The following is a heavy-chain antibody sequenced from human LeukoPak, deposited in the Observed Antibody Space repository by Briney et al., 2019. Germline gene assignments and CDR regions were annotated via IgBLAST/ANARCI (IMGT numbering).Heavy chain of an antibody. CDR1: GFTFSNYE. CDR2: ISSSGSTI. V-gene: IGHV3-48*03. J-gene: IGHJ4*02. CDR3: ARDSRSYDFWSGQGYYFDY. Sequence: GGSLRLSCAASGFTFSNYEMNWVRQAPGKGLEWVSYISSSGSTIYYADSVKGRFTISRDNAKNSLYLQMNSLRAEDTAVYYRARDSRSYDFWSGQGYYFDYWGQGTLVTVSS. D-gene: IGHD3-3*01.